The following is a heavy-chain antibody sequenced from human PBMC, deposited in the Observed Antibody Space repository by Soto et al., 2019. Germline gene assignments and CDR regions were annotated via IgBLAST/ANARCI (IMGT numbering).Heavy chain of an antibody. CDR2: INEDGSEK. D-gene: IGHD3-16*01. CDR3: ARTGWPQSSYYFDY. CDR1: GFSFSLFW. Sequence: EVQLAESGGGLVQPGGSLRLSCAASGFSFSLFWMSWVRQTPGKVLEWVANINEDGSEKFFADSVKGRFTISRDNAKNSLSLQMNSLTADDTAVYYCARTGWPQSSYYFDYWGQGTLVTVSS. V-gene: IGHV3-7*03. J-gene: IGHJ4*02.